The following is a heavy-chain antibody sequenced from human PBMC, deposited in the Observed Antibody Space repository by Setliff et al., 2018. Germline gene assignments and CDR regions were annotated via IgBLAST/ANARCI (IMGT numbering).Heavy chain of an antibody. V-gene: IGHV1-2*04. CDR3: ARGGLRGPLNYYYYYMDV. CDR2: INPNSGGT. J-gene: IGHJ6*03. D-gene: IGHD4-17*01. CDR1: GYTFTGYY. Sequence: ASVKVSCKASGYTFTGYYMHWVRQAPGQGLEWMGWINPNSGGTNYAQKFQGWVTMTRDTSISTAYMELSSLRSEDTAVYYCARGGLRGPLNYYYYYMDVWGKGTTVTVSS.